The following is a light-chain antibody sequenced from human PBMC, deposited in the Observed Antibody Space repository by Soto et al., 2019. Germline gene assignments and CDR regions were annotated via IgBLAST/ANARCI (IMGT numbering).Light chain of an antibody. CDR3: LQYDSYPWT. CDR1: QSVSGW. Sequence: DIQMTQSPSTLSAYVGHRVTITCRASQSVSGWLAWYQQKPGKAPTVLIYKSSSLQSGVPSRFSGSGSGTGFHLHIRRLQPDDFANYYCLQYDSYPWTFGQGTKVEIK. J-gene: IGKJ1*01. V-gene: IGKV1-5*03. CDR2: KSS.